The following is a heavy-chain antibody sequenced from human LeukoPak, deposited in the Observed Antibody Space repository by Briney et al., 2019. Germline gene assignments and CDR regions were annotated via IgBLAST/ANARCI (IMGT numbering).Heavy chain of an antibody. J-gene: IGHJ4*02. V-gene: IGHV4-30-2*01. CDR3: ASAYYDYVWGSYRPYYFDY. Sequence: SHTLSLTCTVSGGSISSCGYSWSWIRQPPGKDLKWIGYIYHSGSTYYNPSLKSRVTITVYRSTTQFSLKRSSVTAADTSVYSCASAYYDYVWGSYRPYYFDYWGKGTRVTVS. CDR2: IYHSGST. D-gene: IGHD3-16*02. CDR1: GGSISSCGYS.